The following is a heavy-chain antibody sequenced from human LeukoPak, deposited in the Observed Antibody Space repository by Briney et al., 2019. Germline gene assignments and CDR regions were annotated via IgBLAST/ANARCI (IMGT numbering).Heavy chain of an antibody. D-gene: IGHD5-24*01. CDR1: GFTFSSYA. J-gene: IGHJ4*02. Sequence: GGSLRLSCEASGFTFSSYAMSWVRQAPGKGLEWVSAISGSGGSTYYADSVKGRFTISRDNSKNTLYLQMNSLRAEDTAVYYCAKDGDGYNAYFDYWGQGTLVTVSS. V-gene: IGHV3-23*01. CDR2: ISGSGGST. CDR3: AKDGDGYNAYFDY.